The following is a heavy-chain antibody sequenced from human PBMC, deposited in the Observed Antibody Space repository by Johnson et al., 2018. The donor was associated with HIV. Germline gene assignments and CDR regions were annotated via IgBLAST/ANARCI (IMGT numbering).Heavy chain of an antibody. CDR1: GFTFSTYW. V-gene: IGHV3-7*01. CDR2: IKQDGSEK. Sequence: VQLVESGGGLVQPGGSLRLSCAASGFTFSTYWMSWVRQAPGKGLEWVANIKQDGSEKYYVDSLKGRFTISRDNAKNSLYLQMNSLRDEDTAVDYCARIRAGTAPVDAFDIWGQGTVVTVSS. J-gene: IGHJ3*02. CDR3: ARIRAGTAPVDAFDI. D-gene: IGHD6-19*01.